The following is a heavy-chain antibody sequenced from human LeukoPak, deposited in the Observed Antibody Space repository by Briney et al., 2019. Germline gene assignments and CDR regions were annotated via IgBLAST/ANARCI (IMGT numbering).Heavy chain of an antibody. D-gene: IGHD3-10*01. CDR2: ISGDGSST. CDR3: ARGGSPFY. CDR1: GFTFSTSW. Sequence: PGWSLRLSCAAAGFTFSTSWMHWVRQAPGKGLVWVSRISGDGSSTTYADSVKGRVTITRDNAKNTLYMQMNSLRVEDTAVYYCARGGSPFYWGQGTLVTVSS. J-gene: IGHJ4*02. V-gene: IGHV3-74*01.